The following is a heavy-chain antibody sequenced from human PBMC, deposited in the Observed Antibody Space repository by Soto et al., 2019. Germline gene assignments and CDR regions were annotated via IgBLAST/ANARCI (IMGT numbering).Heavy chain of an antibody. D-gene: IGHD1-26*01. CDR2: IYYSGST. Sequence: PSETLSLTCTVSGGSVSSGSYYWSWIRQPPGKGLEWIGYIYYSGSTNYNPFLKSRVTISVDTSKNQFSLKLSSVTAADTAVYYCARDKIKVGATWVDPWGQGTLVTVYS. V-gene: IGHV4-61*01. CDR1: GGSVSSGSYY. J-gene: IGHJ5*02. CDR3: ARDKIKVGATWVDP.